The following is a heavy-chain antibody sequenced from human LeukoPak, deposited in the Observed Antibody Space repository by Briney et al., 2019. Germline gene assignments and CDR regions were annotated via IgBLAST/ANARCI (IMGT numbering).Heavy chain of an antibody. CDR3: ARSPPDSSGYYGGDY. Sequence: GESLKISCKGSGYSFTSYWIGWVRQMPGKGLEWMGIIYPGDSDTRYSPSFQGQVTISADKSISTAYLQWSSLKASDTAMYYCARSPPDSSGYYGGDYWGRGTLVTVSS. CDR2: IYPGDSDT. D-gene: IGHD3-22*01. V-gene: IGHV5-51*01. CDR1: GYSFTSYW. J-gene: IGHJ4*02.